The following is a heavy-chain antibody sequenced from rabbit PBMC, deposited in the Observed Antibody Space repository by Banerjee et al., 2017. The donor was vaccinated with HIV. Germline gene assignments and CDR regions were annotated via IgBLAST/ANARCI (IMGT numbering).Heavy chain of an antibody. D-gene: IGHD4-1*01. V-gene: IGHV1S45*01. J-gene: IGHJ4*01. CDR2: IYTGSSGRT. Sequence: QEQLVESGGGLVTLGGSLTLTCTASGFSFSSNYYMCWVRQTPGKGLEWIACIYTGSSGRTYYASWVNGRFSISSDNAQNTVDLQVNSLTAVDRATYFCARIDPRYYSSDWDYFNLWGPGTLVTVS. CDR1: GFSFSSNYY. CDR3: ARIDPRYYSSDWDYFNL.